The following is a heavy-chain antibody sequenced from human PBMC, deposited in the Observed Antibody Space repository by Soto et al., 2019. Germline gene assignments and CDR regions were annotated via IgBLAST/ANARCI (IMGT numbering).Heavy chain of an antibody. CDR2: IYHSGST. CDR1: GGSISSGGYS. J-gene: IGHJ6*02. D-gene: IGHD2-21*02. CDR3: ARDLWGYCGADCYPLDV. V-gene: IGHV4-30-2*01. Sequence: SETLSLTCAVSGGSISSGGYSWSWIRQPPGKGLEWIGYIYHSGSTYYNPSLKSRVTISVDRSKNQFSLKLNSVTAADTAVYYCARDLWGYCGADCYPLDVWGQGTTVTVSS.